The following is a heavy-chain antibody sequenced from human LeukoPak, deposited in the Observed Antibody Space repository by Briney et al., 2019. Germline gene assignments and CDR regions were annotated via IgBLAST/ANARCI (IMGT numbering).Heavy chain of an antibody. CDR1: GGSFSGYY. CDR3: ARGRGYGSGSYCY. Sequence: GALRLSCAVYGGSFSGYYWSWIRQPPGKGLEWIGEINHSGSTNYNPSLKSRVTISVDTSKNQFSLKLSSVTDADTAVYECARGRGYGSGSYCYWGQGTLVTVSS. CDR2: INHSGST. V-gene: IGHV4-34*01. J-gene: IGHJ4*02. D-gene: IGHD3-10*01.